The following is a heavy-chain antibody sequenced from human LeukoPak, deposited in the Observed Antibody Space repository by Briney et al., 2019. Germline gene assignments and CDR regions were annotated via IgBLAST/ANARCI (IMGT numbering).Heavy chain of an antibody. Sequence: SQTLSLTCTVSGGSISSGDYYWSWIRQPPGKGLEWIGYIYYSGSTYYNPSLKSRVTISVDTSKNQFSLKLSSVTAADTAVYYCARDGSPTVVSPQNWYFDLWGRGTLVTVSS. CDR1: GGSISSGDYY. D-gene: IGHD4-23*01. CDR2: IYYSGST. CDR3: ARDGSPTVVSPQNWYFDL. J-gene: IGHJ2*01. V-gene: IGHV4-30-4*01.